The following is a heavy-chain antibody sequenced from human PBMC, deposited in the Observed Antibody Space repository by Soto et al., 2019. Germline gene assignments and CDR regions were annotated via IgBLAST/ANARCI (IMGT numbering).Heavy chain of an antibody. Sequence: GGSLRLSCAASGFTFSNAWMSWVRQAPGKGLEWVGRIKSKTDGGTTDYAAPVKGRFTISRDDSKNTLYLQMNSLKTEDTAVYYCTTDKHDILTVLFDYWGQGTLVTVSS. V-gene: IGHV3-15*01. D-gene: IGHD3-9*01. CDR1: GFTFSNAW. CDR3: TTDKHDILTVLFDY. CDR2: IKSKTDGGTT. J-gene: IGHJ4*02.